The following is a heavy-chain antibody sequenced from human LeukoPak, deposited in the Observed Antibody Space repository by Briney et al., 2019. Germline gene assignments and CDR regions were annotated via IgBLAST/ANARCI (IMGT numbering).Heavy chain of an antibody. CDR1: GFTFSDYA. Sequence: PGGSLRLSCAASGFTFSDYAMSWVRQAPGKGLEWVSTISGSGGSTYYADSVKGRFTISRDNSKNTLYLQMNSLRAEETAVYYCAKWGYFGRLSIGHFDYGGQGTLVTVSS. V-gene: IGHV3-23*01. CDR3: AKWGYFGRLSIGHFDY. J-gene: IGHJ4*02. CDR2: ISGSGGST. D-gene: IGHD3-9*01.